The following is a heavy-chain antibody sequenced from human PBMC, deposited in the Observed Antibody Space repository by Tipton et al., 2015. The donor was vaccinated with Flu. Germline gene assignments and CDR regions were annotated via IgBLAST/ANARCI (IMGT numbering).Heavy chain of an antibody. CDR2: IFHSGTT. CDR1: GSSISSGHY. V-gene: IGHV4-38-2*01. D-gene: IGHD3-10*02. J-gene: IGHJ4*02. Sequence: TLSLTCAVSGSSISSGHYWGWIRQPPGKGLEWIGSIFHSGTTFYSPSPKSRVTISVDTSKNQFSLKLSSVTAADTAVYYCARLSYYDVDLKNFYFDYWGQGALVTVSS. CDR3: ARLSYYDVDLKNFYFDY.